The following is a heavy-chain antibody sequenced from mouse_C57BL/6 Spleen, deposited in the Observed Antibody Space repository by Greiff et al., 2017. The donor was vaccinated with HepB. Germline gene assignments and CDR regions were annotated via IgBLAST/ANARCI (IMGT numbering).Heavy chain of an antibody. CDR3: ARDDGSSHWYFDV. V-gene: IGHV1-77*01. J-gene: IGHJ1*03. D-gene: IGHD1-1*01. CDR1: GYTFTDYY. Sequence: VQLQQSGAELVKPGASVKISCKASGYTFTDYYINWVKQRPGQGLEWIGKIGPGGGSTYYNEKFKGKATLTADKSSSTAYMQLSSLTSEDSAVYFCARDDGSSHWYFDVWGTGTTVTVSS. CDR2: IGPGGGST.